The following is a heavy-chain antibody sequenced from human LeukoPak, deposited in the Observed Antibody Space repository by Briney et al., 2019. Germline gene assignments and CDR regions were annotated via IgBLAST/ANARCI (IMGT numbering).Heavy chain of an antibody. CDR1: GFTFSSFG. V-gene: IGHV3-23*01. D-gene: IGHD6-19*01. CDR2: LDGSGGYT. CDR3: ASRRARGWPFEA. J-gene: IGHJ4*02. Sequence: GGSLRLSCAASGFTFSSFGMSWVRQAPGQGLEWVSSLDGSGGYTYHADSVKGRFTISRDNSKNTLYLQMNSLRAEDTATYYCASRRARGWPFEAWGQGTLVTVSS.